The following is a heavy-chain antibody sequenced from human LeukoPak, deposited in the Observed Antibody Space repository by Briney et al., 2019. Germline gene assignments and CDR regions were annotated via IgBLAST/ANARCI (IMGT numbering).Heavy chain of an antibody. J-gene: IGHJ4*03. CDR1: GFTLSNYW. V-gene: IGHV3-7*05. D-gene: IGHD3-10*01. CDR2: IKEDGSEK. Sequence: GGSLGLSCVASGFTLSNYWMSWVRQAPGKGLEWLANIKEDGSEKYYVDSVKGRFTISRDNAKNSLYLQMNSLRAEDTAVYYCGIAGVREQNPPDYWGKGPWSPSPQ. CDR3: GIAGVREQNPPDY.